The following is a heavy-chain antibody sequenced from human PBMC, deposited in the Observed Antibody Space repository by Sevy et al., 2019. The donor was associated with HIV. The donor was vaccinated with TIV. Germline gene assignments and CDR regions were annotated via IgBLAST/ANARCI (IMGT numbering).Heavy chain of an antibody. CDR1: GGSISSGGYY. CDR3: ARYSYGQDSKFDY. CDR2: IYYSGST. Sequence: SETLSLTCTVSGGSISSGGYYWSWIRQHPGKGLEWIGYIYYSGSTYYNPSLKRRVTISVDTSKNQFSLKLSSVTAADTAVYYCARYSYGQDSKFDYWGQGTLVTVSS. J-gene: IGHJ4*02. D-gene: IGHD5-18*01. V-gene: IGHV4-31*03.